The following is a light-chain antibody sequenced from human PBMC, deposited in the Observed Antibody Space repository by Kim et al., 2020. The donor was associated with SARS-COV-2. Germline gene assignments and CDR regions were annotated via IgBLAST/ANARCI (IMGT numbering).Light chain of an antibody. CDR3: QVWDTNSDRV. Sequence: VAPGKTARITCGGNNIETKSVHWYRQKPGQAPVVVMSFDSDRPSGIPERFSGSNSGNTATLTISGVEAEDEADYYRQVWDTNSDRVFGGGTQLTVL. V-gene: IGLV3-21*01. CDR2: FDS. J-gene: IGLJ2*01. CDR1: NIETKS.